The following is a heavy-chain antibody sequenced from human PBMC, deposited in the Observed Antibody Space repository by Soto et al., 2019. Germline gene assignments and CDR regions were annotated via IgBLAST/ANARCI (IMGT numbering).Heavy chain of an antibody. CDR3: ARDGVLYYYYGMDV. CDR1: GGSFSGYY. CDR2: INHSGST. J-gene: IGHJ6*02. Sequence: SETLSLTCAVYGGSFSGYYWSWIRQPPGKGLEWIGEINHSGSTNYNPSLKSRVTISVDTSKNQFSLKLSSVTAADTAVYYCARDGVLYYYYGMDVWGQGTTVTVSS. V-gene: IGHV4-34*01. D-gene: IGHD2-2*01.